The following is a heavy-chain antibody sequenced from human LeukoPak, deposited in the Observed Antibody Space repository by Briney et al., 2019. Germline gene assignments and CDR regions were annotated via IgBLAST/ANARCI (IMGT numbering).Heavy chain of an antibody. D-gene: IGHD2-2*01. CDR2: ISTYNGNT. CDR1: GYTFTSYG. V-gene: IGHV1-18*04. CDR3: ARGGLYCSSTSCYGIEY. J-gene: IGHJ4*02. Sequence: ASVKVSCKAAGYTFTSYGISWVRQAPGQGLEWMGWISTYNGNTNYAQKLQGRVTMTTDTSTSTVYMELRSLRSDDTAVYYCARGGLYCSSTSCYGIEYWGQGTLVTVSS.